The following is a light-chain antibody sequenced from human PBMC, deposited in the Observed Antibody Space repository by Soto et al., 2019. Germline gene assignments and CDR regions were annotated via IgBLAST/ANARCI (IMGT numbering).Light chain of an antibody. J-gene: IGLJ3*02. CDR3: CSYAGGRIWV. CDR2: EGS. Sequence: QSALTQPASVSGSPGQSITISCTGTSSDVGNYNLVSWYQQYPGKAPKLMIYEGSKRPSGVSNRFSGSKSGNTASLTISGLQAEDEADYYCCSYAGGRIWVFGGGTQLTVL. V-gene: IGLV2-23*01. CDR1: SSDVGNYNL.